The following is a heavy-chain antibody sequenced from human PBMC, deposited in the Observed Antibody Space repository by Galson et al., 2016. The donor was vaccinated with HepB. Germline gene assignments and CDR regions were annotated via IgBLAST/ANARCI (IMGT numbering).Heavy chain of an antibody. CDR2: IYWNDDE. V-gene: IGHV2-5*01. D-gene: IGHD2-21*02. CDR1: GFSLTTSGVG. Sequence: PALVKPTQTLTLTCTFSGFSLTTSGVGVGWIRQPPGKALEWLALIYWNDDERYTPSLENRLTITKDTSKNQVVLTRSNMDPVDTATYYCAYSQYCCAGVCSRGEYFQVGGQGALVTVSS. J-gene: IGHJ1*01. CDR3: AYSQYCCAGVCSRGEYFQV.